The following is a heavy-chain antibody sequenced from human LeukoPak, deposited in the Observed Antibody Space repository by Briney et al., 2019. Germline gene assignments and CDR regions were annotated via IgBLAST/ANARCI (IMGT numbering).Heavy chain of an antibody. J-gene: IGHJ4*02. CDR3: ARGGSYEYYFDY. CDR2: VNPNSGGT. Sequence: ASVKVSCKASGYTFTGYYIHWVRQAPGQGLEWMGWVNPNSGGTNYAQKFQGRVTMTRDTSSSTAYMELSRLRSDDTAVYYCARGGSYEYYFDYWGQGTLVTVSS. D-gene: IGHD1-26*01. CDR1: GYTFTGYY. V-gene: IGHV1-2*02.